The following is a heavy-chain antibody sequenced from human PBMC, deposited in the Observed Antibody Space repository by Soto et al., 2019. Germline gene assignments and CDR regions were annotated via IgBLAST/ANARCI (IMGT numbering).Heavy chain of an antibody. V-gene: IGHV4-31*03. D-gene: IGHD2-15*01. CDR2: IYHSGST. CDR3: ERDGGDCSGGSCSRVCDH. J-gene: IGHJ4*02. CDR1: GGSISSDGYY. Sequence: PSETLFLTCTVSGGSISSDGYYWNWIRQLPGKGLEWIGYIYHSGSTDYNPSLKSRVLISVDTSKNQFSLNLNSVTAGDTAVYCCERDGGDCSGGSCSRVCDHWGRGDLVSVSS.